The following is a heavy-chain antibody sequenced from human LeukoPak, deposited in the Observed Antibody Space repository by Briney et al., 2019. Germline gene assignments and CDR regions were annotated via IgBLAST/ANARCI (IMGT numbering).Heavy chain of an antibody. CDR3: ARGGSIAALYYFDY. Sequence: SETLSLTCAVYGGSFSGYYWSWIRQPPGKGLEWIGEINHSGSTNYNPSLKSRVTISVDKSKNQFSLKLSSVTAADTAVYYCARGGSIAALYYFDYWGQGTLVTVSS. CDR2: INHSGST. CDR1: GGSFSGYY. D-gene: IGHD6-6*01. J-gene: IGHJ4*02. V-gene: IGHV4-34*01.